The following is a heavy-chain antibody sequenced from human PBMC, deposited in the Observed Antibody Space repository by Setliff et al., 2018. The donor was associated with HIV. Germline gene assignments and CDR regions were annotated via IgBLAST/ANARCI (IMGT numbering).Heavy chain of an antibody. V-gene: IGHV1-2*02. CDR3: ARDQGTAMDLYYYYYYMDV. Sequence: ASVKVSCKASGYTFTGYYMHWVRQAPGQGLEWMGWINPNSGGTNYAQKFQSRVTMTRDTSISTAYMELSRLRSDDTAVYYCARDQGTAMDLYYYYYYMDVWGKGTTVTVSS. J-gene: IGHJ6*03. CDR1: GYTFTGYY. D-gene: IGHD5-18*01. CDR2: INPNSGGT.